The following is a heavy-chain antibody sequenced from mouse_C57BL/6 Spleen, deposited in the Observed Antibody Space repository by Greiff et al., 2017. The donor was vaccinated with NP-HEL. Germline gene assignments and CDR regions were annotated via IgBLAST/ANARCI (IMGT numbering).Heavy chain of an antibody. CDR1: GYTFTSYW. CDR2: IDPSDSET. J-gene: IGHJ2*01. D-gene: IGHD1-1*01. Sequence: VQLQQPGAELVRPGSSVKLSCKASGYTFTSYWMHWVKQRPIQGLEWIGNIDPSDSETHYNQKFKDKATLTVDKSSSTAYMQLSSLTSEDSAVYYCARDYGSSYPYDFDYWGQGTTLTVSS. V-gene: IGHV1-52*01. CDR3: ARDYGSSYPYDFDY.